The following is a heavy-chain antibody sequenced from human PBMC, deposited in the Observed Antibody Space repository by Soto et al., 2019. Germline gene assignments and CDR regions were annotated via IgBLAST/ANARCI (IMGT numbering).Heavy chain of an antibody. CDR1: GDSISSNVW. J-gene: IGHJ4*02. Sequence: QVQLQESGPGLVRPSGTLSLTCAVSGDSISSNVWWSWVRQPPGKGLEWIGEIYHSGSANFNPSLKRRVTMSVDTSKNQFSLKLNSVTAADTAMYYCARDAAVPGETDRFDYWGQGTLVTVSS. D-gene: IGHD6-19*01. CDR2: IYHSGSA. CDR3: ARDAAVPGETDRFDY. V-gene: IGHV4-4*02.